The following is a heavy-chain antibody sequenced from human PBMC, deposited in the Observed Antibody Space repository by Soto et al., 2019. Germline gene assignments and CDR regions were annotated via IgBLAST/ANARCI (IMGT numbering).Heavy chain of an antibody. Sequence: PGGSLRHSCAASGFTFNSYWMSWVRQAPGKGMEWVANIKQDGSEKYYVDSVKGRFTISRDNAKNSLYLQMNTLKAEDTAVYYCARGSGYTPYYFDHWGQGTLVTVSS. CDR3: ARGSGYTPYYFDH. CDR1: GFTFNSYW. D-gene: IGHD3-3*01. J-gene: IGHJ4*02. CDR2: IKQDGSEK. V-gene: IGHV3-7*03.